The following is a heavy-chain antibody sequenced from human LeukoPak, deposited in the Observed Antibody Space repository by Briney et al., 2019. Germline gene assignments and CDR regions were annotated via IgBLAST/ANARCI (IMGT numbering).Heavy chain of an antibody. CDR1: GGSISSYY. CDR2: IYYSGST. J-gene: IGHJ3*02. CDR3: ARDARGYCSSTSCPYDAFDI. V-gene: IGHV4-59*01. D-gene: IGHD2-2*01. Sequence: SSETLSLTCTVSGGSISSYYWSWIRQPPGKGLEWIGYIYYSGSTNYNPSLKSRVTISVDTSKNQFSLKLSSVTAADTAVYYCARDARGYCSSTSCPYDAFDIWGQGTMVTVSS.